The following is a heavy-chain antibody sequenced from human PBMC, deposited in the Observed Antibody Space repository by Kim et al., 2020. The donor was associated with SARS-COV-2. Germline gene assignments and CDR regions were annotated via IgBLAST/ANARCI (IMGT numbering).Heavy chain of an antibody. Sequence: GGSLRLSCSASGFTFSSYAMHWVRQAPGKGLEYVSAISSNGGSTYYADSVKGRFTISRDNSKNTLYLQMSSLRGEDTAVYYCAGGSDWYLDYWGQGTLVTVSS. D-gene: IGHD6-19*01. CDR2: ISSNGGST. CDR3: AGGSDWYLDY. CDR1: GFTFSSYA. V-gene: IGHV3-64D*09. J-gene: IGHJ4*02.